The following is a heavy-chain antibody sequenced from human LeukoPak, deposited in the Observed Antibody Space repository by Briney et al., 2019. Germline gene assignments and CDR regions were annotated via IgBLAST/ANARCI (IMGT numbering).Heavy chain of an antibody. CDR2: IYHSGST. Sequence: PSETLSLTCTVSGYSISSGYYWGWIRQPPGKGLEWIGSIYHSGSTYYNPSLKSRVTISVDTSKNQFSLKLSSVTAADTAVYYCARDDSSSGSYPDCWGQGTLVTVSS. CDR1: GYSISSGYY. V-gene: IGHV4-38-2*02. D-gene: IGHD1-26*01. J-gene: IGHJ4*02. CDR3: ARDDSSSGSYPDC.